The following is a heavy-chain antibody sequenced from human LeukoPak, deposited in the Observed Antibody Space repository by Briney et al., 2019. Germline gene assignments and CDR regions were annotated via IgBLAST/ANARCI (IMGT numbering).Heavy chain of an antibody. V-gene: IGHV3-48*04. D-gene: IGHD3-10*02. CDR3: AELGITMIGGV. CDR1: GFTFSGYG. CDR2: ISSSGSTI. J-gene: IGHJ6*04. Sequence: GGSLRLSCAASGFTFSGYGMSWVHQAPGKGLEWVSYISSSGSTIYYADSVKGRFTISRDNAKNSLYLQMNSLRAEDTAVYYCAELGITMIGGVWGKGTTVTISS.